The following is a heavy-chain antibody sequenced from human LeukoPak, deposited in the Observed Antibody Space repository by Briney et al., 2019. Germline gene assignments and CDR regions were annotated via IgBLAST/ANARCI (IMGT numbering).Heavy chain of an antibody. D-gene: IGHD3-10*01. CDR3: ARDYVSRTDYYGSGSEMSDY. V-gene: IGHV1-46*01. CDR2: INPSGGST. J-gene: IGHJ4*02. Sequence: ASVKVSCKASGYTFTSYYMHWVRQAPGQGLEWMGIINPSGGSTSYAQKFQGRVTMTRATSTSTVYMELSSLRSEDTAVYYCARDYVSRTDYYGSGSEMSDYWGQGTLVTVSS. CDR1: GYTFTSYY.